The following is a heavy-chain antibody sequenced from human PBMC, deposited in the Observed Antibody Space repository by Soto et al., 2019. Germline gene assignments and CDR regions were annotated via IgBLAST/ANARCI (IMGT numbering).Heavy chain of an antibody. J-gene: IGHJ6*02. CDR3: ARFRSAVAGPKNWYCSMDV. Sequence: GESLKISCKGSGYSFTSYWISWVRQMPGKGLEWMGRIDPSDSYTNYSPSFQGHVTISADKSISTAYLQWSSLKASDTAMYYCARFRSAVAGPKNWYCSMDVWGQGNRVTV. V-gene: IGHV5-10-1*01. CDR1: GYSFTSYW. CDR2: IDPSDSYT. D-gene: IGHD6-19*01.